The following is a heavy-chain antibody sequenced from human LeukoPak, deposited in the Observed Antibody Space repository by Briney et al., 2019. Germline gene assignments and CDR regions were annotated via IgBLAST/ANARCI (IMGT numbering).Heavy chain of an antibody. CDR3: ASGDNDPLFDY. CDR2: IYYGGST. D-gene: IGHD1-1*01. J-gene: IGHJ4*02. V-gene: IGHV4-31*03. Sequence: SETLSLTCTVSGGSISSGGYYWSWIRQHPGKGLERIGSIYYGGSTNYNPSLQGRVTISLDTSRNQFSLKLSSVTAADTAVYYCASGDNDPLFDYWGQGTLVTVSS. CDR1: GGSISSGGYY.